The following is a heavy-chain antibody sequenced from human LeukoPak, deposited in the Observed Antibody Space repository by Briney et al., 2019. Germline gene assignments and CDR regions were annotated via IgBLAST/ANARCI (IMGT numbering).Heavy chain of an antibody. CDR2: ISGSGGST. D-gene: IGHD2-15*01. J-gene: IGHJ4*02. Sequence: GGSLRLSCAGSGFTFSYDGLSWVRQAPGKGLEWVSAISGSGGSTYYADSVKGRFTISRDNSKNTLYLQMNSLRAEDTAVYYCAKAGGSARYYFDYWGQGTLVTVSS. CDR3: AKAGGSARYYFDY. CDR1: GFTFSYDG. V-gene: IGHV3-23*01.